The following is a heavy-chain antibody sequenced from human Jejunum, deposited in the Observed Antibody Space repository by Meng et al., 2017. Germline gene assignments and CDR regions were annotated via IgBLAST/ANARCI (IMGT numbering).Heavy chain of an antibody. D-gene: IGHD3-16*01. CDR3: AKLTSF. CDR1: GFTFSISS. V-gene: IGHV3-23*04. Sequence: VQRGASGVGLVQPGGSLRLSCAASGFTFSISSMSWVRQAPGKGLEWVSTFAANNSTYYAESVKGRFTISRDNSKNTLSLQMNSLRAEDTAVYYCAKLTSFWGQGTLVTVSS. CDR2: FAANNST. J-gene: IGHJ4*02.